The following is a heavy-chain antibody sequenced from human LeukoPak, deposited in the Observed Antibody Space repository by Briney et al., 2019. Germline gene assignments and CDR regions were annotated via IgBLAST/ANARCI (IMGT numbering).Heavy chain of an antibody. V-gene: IGHV3-53*01. J-gene: IGHJ6*03. Sequence: AGGSLRLSCAASGFTVSSNYMTWVRQAPGKGLEWVSILYSSATTYYADSVTGRFTISRDNSKNTLYLQMNSLRAEDTAVYYCARTYYYYYYMDVWGKGTTVTVSS. CDR3: ARTYYYYYYMDV. CDR1: GFTVSSNY. CDR2: LYSSATT.